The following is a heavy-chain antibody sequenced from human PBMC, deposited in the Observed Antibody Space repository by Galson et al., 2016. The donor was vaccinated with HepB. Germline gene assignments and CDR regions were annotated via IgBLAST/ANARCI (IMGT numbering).Heavy chain of an antibody. D-gene: IGHD1-20*01. V-gene: IGHV3-48*02. J-gene: IGHJ6*02. CDR3: AREITGRFYGMDV. CDR1: GFTFSSYS. Sequence: SLRLSCAASGFTFSSYSMNWVRQAPGKGLEWLSYIRYSRSSTIYYADSVNGRFTIPRDDAKNSLYLQMNSLRDGDTAVYYCAREITGRFYGMDVWGQGTTVTVSS. CDR2: IRYSRSSTI.